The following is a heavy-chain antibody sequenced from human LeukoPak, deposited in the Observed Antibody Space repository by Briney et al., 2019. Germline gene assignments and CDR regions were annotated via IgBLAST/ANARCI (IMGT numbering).Heavy chain of an antibody. CDR3: VKLLSGWSGYDAFDI. Sequence: GGSLRLSCSASGFTFSSYAMHWVRQAPGKGLEYVSAISSNGGSTYYADSVKGRFTISRDNSKNTLYLQMSSLRAEDTAVYYCVKLLSGWSGYDAFDIWGQGTMVTVSS. J-gene: IGHJ3*02. CDR1: GFTFSSYA. D-gene: IGHD6-19*01. V-gene: IGHV3-64D*06. CDR2: ISSNGGST.